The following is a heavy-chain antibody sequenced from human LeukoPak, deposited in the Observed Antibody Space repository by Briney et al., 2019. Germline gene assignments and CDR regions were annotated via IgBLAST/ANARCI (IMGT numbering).Heavy chain of an antibody. V-gene: IGHV4-59*08. CDR2: NYYGGST. D-gene: IGHD3-10*01. Sequence: SETLSLTCNVAGGSVTSDYWSWIRQPSGKGLVWLGFNYYGGSTNVNPSLESRATISLDTTKNQFSPKLNSVTAADTAVYYCARRTIRGVHHYFDYWGQGILVTVSS. J-gene: IGHJ4*02. CDR3: ARRTIRGVHHYFDY. CDR1: GGSVTSDY.